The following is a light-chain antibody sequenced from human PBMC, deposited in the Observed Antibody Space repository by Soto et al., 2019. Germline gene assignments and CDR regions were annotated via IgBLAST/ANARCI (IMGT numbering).Light chain of an antibody. CDR2: DVS. J-gene: IGLJ2*01. CDR1: SSDVGGYNY. CDR3: SSYSSISTPVL. V-gene: IGLV2-14*01. Sequence: QSALTQPASVSGSPGQSITISCTGTSSDVGGYNYVSWYQQHPGKAPKLMIYDVSNRPSGVSNRFSGSKSGNTASLTISGLQAEDEADYYCSSYSSISTPVLFGGGTKLTVL.